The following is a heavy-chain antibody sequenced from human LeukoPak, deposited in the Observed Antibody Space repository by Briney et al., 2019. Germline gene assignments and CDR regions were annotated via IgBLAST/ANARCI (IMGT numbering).Heavy chain of an antibody. J-gene: IGHJ4*02. CDR3: ANHPLEERWLQLWGYFDY. V-gene: IGHV3-23*01. Sequence: GGSLRLSCAASGFTFSSYAMSWVRQAPGKGLEWVSAISGSGGSTYYADSVKGRFTISRDNSKNTLYLQMNSLRAEDTAVYYCANHPLEERWLQLWGYFDYWGQGTLVTVSS. CDR2: ISGSGGST. D-gene: IGHD5-24*01. CDR1: GFTFSSYA.